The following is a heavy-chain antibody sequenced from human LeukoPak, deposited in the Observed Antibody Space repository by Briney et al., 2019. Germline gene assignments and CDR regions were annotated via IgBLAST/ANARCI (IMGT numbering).Heavy chain of an antibody. CDR1: GGSISSYY. CDR3: ARLRDWFDP. Sequence: PSETLSLTCTVSGGSISSYYWSWIRQPPGKGLEWIGYISDSGGTIYNPSLKSRVTISVGTSKNQFSLKLSSVTAADTAVYYCARLRDWFDPWGQGTLVTVSS. V-gene: IGHV4-59*08. CDR2: ISDSGGT. J-gene: IGHJ5*02.